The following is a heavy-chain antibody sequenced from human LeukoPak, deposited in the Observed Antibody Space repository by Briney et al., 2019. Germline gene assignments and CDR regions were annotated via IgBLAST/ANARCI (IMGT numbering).Heavy chain of an antibody. D-gene: IGHD5-24*01. J-gene: IGHJ4*02. CDR1: GGTFTNLA. CDR3: ARAPPRLDGYILYY. V-gene: IGHV1-69*04. Sequence: SVKVSCKASGGTFTNLAISWVRQAPGQGLEWMGSIIPTTGLASYAQKFQGRVTITADKSTSTAYMELSSLRSEDTAVYYCARAPPRLDGYILYYWGQGTLATVSS. CDR2: IIPTTGLA.